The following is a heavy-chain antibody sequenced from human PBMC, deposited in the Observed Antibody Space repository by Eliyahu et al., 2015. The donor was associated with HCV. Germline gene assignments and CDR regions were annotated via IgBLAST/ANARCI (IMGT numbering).Heavy chain of an antibody. CDR1: GGSINTFY. V-gene: IGHV4-59*12. J-gene: IGHJ6*02. CDR2: LYAVGST. Sequence: QIQLRESGPGLVKPSETLSXTCTVSGGSINTFYRXWIRQPPXKXLEWLGYLYAVGSTIYNPXLKSRVTISADTSKNQFSLRLSSVTAADTAVYYCARAGTYGMDVWGQGTLVTVSS. CDR3: ARAGTYGMDV.